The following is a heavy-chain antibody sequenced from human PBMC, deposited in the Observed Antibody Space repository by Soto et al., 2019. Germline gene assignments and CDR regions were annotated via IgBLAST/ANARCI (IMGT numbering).Heavy chain of an antibody. Sequence: PGGSLRLSCAASGFTFSSYWMHWVRQAPGKGLVWVSRINSDGSSTSYADSVKGRFTISRDNAKNTLYLQMNSLRAEDTAVYYCAREWGAVAGTADDAFDIWGQGTMVTVSS. CDR2: INSDGSST. CDR3: AREWGAVAGTADDAFDI. D-gene: IGHD6-19*01. CDR1: GFTFSSYW. J-gene: IGHJ3*02. V-gene: IGHV3-74*01.